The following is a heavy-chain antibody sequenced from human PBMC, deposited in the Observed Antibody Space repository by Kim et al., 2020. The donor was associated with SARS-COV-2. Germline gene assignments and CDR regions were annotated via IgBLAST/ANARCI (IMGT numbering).Heavy chain of an antibody. Sequence: GGSLRLSCAASGFTFGSYAMTWVRQAPGKGLQYVAVISITGSDTFYTDSVKGRLTISRDISRKMVFLQMNSLRAEDTAIYYCAKRGSTGYADSWGQGTLV. CDR2: ISITGSDT. J-gene: IGHJ4*02. CDR3: AKRGSTGYADS. D-gene: IGHD2-8*02. V-gene: IGHV3-23*01. CDR1: GFTFGSYA.